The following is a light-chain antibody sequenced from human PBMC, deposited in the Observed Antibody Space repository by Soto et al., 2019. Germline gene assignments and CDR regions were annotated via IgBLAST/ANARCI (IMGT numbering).Light chain of an antibody. CDR3: QSYDSSLRGSVV. CDR1: SANIGAGFD. J-gene: IGLJ2*01. Sequence: QSVLTQPPSVSGAPGQRVTISCTGTSANIGAGFDVHWYQKVPGTAPKLLIFANTNRPSGVSDRFSASRSGTSASLAITGLQAGDEADYFCQSYDSSLRGSVVFGGGTKLTV. V-gene: IGLV1-40*01. CDR2: ANT.